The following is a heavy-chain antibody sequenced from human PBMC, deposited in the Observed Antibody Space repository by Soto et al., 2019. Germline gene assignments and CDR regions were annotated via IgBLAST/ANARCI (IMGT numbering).Heavy chain of an antibody. CDR1: GYPFTSYY. CDR2: INPSGGST. J-gene: IGHJ4*02. Sequence: ASVKLSCKASGYPFTSYYMHWVRQAPGQGLEWVGIINPSGGSTSYAQKFQGRVTMTRDTSTSTVYMELSSLRSEDTAVYYCARVRYNWNNYEYWGQGALVSVSS. V-gene: IGHV1-46*03. CDR3: ARVRYNWNNYEY. D-gene: IGHD1-20*01.